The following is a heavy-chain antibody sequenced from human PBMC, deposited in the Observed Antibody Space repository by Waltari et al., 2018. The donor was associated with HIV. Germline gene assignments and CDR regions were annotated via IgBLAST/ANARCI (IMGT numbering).Heavy chain of an antibody. V-gene: IGHV3-23*01. D-gene: IGHD3-22*01. Sequence: EVQLLESGGGLVQPGGSLRLSSAASGFTFSSYAMSWVRQAPGKGLEWVSAISGSCGSTYYADSVKGRFTISRDKSKNTLYLQMNSLRAEDTAVYYCAKDLGYYDSSGAFDIWGQGTMVTVSS. CDR3: AKDLGYYDSSGAFDI. CDR2: ISGSCGST. CDR1: GFTFSSYA. J-gene: IGHJ3*02.